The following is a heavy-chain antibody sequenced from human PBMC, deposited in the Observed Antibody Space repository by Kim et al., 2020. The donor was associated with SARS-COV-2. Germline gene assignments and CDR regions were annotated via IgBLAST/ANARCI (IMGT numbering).Heavy chain of an antibody. Sequence: GGSLRLSCAASGFTFSDYYMSWIRQAPGKGLEWVSYISSSGSTIYYADSVKGRFTISRDNAKNSLYLQMNSLRAEDTAVYYCARDVVVVPAATHYYYYGMDVWGQGTTVTVSS. V-gene: IGHV3-11*01. CDR3: ARDVVVVPAATHYYYYGMDV. CDR1: GFTFSDYY. CDR2: ISSSGSTI. D-gene: IGHD2-2*01. J-gene: IGHJ6*02.